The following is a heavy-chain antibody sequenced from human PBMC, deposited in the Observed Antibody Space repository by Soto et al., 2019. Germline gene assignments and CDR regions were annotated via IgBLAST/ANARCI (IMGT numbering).Heavy chain of an antibody. V-gene: IGHV3-23*01. CDR2: ISGSGGST. Sequence: GGSLRLSCAASGFTFSSYAMSWVRQAPGKGLEWVSAISGSGGSTYYADSVKGRFTISRDNSKNTLYLQMNSLRAEDTAVYYCAKRPGSGYSGYDYFDYWGQGTLVTVSS. D-gene: IGHD5-12*01. J-gene: IGHJ4*02. CDR3: AKRPGSGYSGYDYFDY. CDR1: GFTFSSYA.